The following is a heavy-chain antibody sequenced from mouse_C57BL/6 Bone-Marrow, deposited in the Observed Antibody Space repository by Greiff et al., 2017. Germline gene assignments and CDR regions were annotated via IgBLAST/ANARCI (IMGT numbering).Heavy chain of an antibody. V-gene: IGHV1-54*01. CDR2: INPGSGGT. Sequence: VQLQQSGAELVRPGTSVKVSCKASGYAFTNYLIEWVKQRPGQGLEWIGVINPGSGGTNYNEKFKGKATLTADKSSSTAYMQLSSLTSEDSAVYFGARSPYSNYDNAYWGKGT. CDR3: ARSPYSNYDNAY. D-gene: IGHD2-5*01. J-gene: IGHJ3*01. CDR1: GYAFTNYL.